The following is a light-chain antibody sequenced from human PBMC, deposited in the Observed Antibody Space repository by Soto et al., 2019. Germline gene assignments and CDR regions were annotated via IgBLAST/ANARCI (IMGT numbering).Light chain of an antibody. V-gene: IGLV3-25*03. Sequence: SYELTQPPSVSVSPGQTARIPCSGDAFPNQYSYWYYQKPGQAPVLVMYRDIERPSGIPERFSGSSSGTVVTLTISGVQAEDEADYYCQSADSSGNVIFGGGTQLTVL. CDR2: RDI. J-gene: IGLJ2*01. CDR1: AFPNQY. CDR3: QSADSSGNVI.